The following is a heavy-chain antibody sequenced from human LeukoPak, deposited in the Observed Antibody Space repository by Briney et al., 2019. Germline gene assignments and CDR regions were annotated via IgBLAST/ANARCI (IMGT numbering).Heavy chain of an antibody. CDR1: GGSISSGGYY. J-gene: IGHJ3*02. CDR2: IYYSGST. D-gene: IGHD1-1*01. CDR3: ARDPKWRATTGTTAAFDI. V-gene: IGHV4-61*08. Sequence: PSETLSLTCTVSGGSISSGGYYWSWIRQHPGKGLEWIGYIYYSGSTYYNPSLKSRVTISLDTSGNQLSLKLTSVTAADTAVYYCARDPKWRATTGTTAAFDIWGQGTMVTVSS.